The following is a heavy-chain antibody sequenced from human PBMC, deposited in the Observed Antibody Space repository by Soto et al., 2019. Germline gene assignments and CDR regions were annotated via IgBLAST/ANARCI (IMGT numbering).Heavy chain of an antibody. J-gene: IGHJ4*02. CDR1: GFTFDIYA. CDR3: ARGNWGYDQ. V-gene: IGHV3-30-3*01. Sequence: QVQLVESGGGVVQPGRSLRLSCAASGFTFDIYAIHWVRQAPGKGLECVAVISYDGSNKYYADSVKGRFTISRDNSKNTLYRRMNSLRAEDSAGYYCARGNWGYDQWGQGTLVTVSS. D-gene: IGHD3-16*01. CDR2: ISYDGSNK.